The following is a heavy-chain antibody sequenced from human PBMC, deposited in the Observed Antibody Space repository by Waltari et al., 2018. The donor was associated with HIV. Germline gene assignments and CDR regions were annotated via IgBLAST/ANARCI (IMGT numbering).Heavy chain of an antibody. Sequence: QVQLPESGPGLVKPSETLSLICAVSGYSLSRGYNWGWIRQPPGEGLEWIGSTSYSEGTYYNPSLRSRVTISLDTSKNQFSLNLNSVTAADTAVYFCARRRAQGDFDYWGQGTLVTVSS. D-gene: IGHD1-26*01. CDR2: TSYSEGT. J-gene: IGHJ4*02. V-gene: IGHV4-38-2*01. CDR1: GYSLSRGYN. CDR3: ARRRAQGDFDY.